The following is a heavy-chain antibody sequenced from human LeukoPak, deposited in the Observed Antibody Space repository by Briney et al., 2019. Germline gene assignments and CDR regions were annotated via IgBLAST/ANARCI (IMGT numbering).Heavy chain of an antibody. CDR2: IYYSGRT. Sequence: SETLSLTCTVSGGSISSYYWSWIRQPPGKGLAWIGYIYYSGRTNYNSSLKSRVTISVDTSKNQFSLKLSSVTAADTAVYYCARLLTGSRTKKNYYYYGMDVWGQGTTVTVSS. J-gene: IGHJ6*02. CDR1: GGSISSYY. CDR3: ARLLTGSRTKKNYYYYGMDV. D-gene: IGHD3-9*01. V-gene: IGHV4-59*08.